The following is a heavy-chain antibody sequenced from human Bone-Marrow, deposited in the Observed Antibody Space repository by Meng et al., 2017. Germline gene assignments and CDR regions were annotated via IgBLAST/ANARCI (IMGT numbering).Heavy chain of an antibody. CDR2: IYYSGST. CDR1: GGSISSGDYY. J-gene: IGHJ4*02. CDR3: ASSMTTVTAEIDY. Sequence: QVQLQESGPGLVKPSQTLSLTCTVSGGSISSGDYYWSWIRQPPGKGLEWIGYIYYSGSTYYNLSLKSRVTISVDTSKNQFSLKLSSVTAADTAVYYCASSMTTVTAEIDYWGQGTLVTVSS. D-gene: IGHD4-17*01. V-gene: IGHV4-30-4*01.